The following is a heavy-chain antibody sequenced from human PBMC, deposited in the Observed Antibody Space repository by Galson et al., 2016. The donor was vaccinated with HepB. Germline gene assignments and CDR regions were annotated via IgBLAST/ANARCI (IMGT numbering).Heavy chain of an antibody. J-gene: IGHJ4*02. Sequence: SLRLSCAASGFTFSDYYMGWVRQAPGKGLEWISDISHSGNSIYYVDSVKGRFTISRDNAKNSVYLHMNTLRAEDTAVYHCARDGYLQFRGDFDYWGQGTLVTVSS. V-gene: IGHV3-11*04. CDR3: ARDGYLQFRGDFDY. CDR1: GFTFSDYY. D-gene: IGHD5-24*01. CDR2: ISHSGNSI.